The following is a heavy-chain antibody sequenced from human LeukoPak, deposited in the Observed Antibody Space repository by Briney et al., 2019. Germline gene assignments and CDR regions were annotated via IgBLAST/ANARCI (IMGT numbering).Heavy chain of an antibody. Sequence: PGGSLRLSCAASGFTFSTYYMNCVRQAPGKGLEWVAVISYDGSNKYYADSVKGRFTISRDNSKNTLYLQMNSLRAEDTAVYYCARGGSYLSAFDIWGQGTMF. J-gene: IGHJ3*02. CDR3: ARGGSYLSAFDI. D-gene: IGHD1-26*01. V-gene: IGHV3-30*14. CDR1: GFTFSTYY. CDR2: ISYDGSNK.